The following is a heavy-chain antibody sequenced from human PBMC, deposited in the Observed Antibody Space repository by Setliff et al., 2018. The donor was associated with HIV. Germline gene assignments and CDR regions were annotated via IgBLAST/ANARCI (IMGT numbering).Heavy chain of an antibody. D-gene: IGHD3-16*02. V-gene: IGHV4-34*01. CDR3: ARESLNLGELSSNPDASDI. J-gene: IGHJ3*02. Sequence: PSETLSLTCAVYGVSFSGYYWNWIRQTPGKGLEWIGEIDHSGSTNYNPSLKSRVTISLDTSKNQFSLRLTSVTAADTAVYYCARESLNLGELSSNPDASDIWGQGTMVTVPS. CDR1: GVSFSGYY. CDR2: IDHSGST.